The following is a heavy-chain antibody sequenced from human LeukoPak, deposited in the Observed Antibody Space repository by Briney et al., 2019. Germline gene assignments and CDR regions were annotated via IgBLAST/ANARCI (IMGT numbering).Heavy chain of an antibody. V-gene: IGHV4-38-2*02. Sequence: SETLSLTCTVSGYSISSDYYWGWVRQPPGKGLEWIGSIYHSGSTYYNPSLKSRVTISVDTSKNQFSLKLSSVTATDTAIYYCARGVGSRYYYNRYYFDSWGQGTLVTVSS. D-gene: IGHD3-22*01. CDR1: GYSISSDYY. J-gene: IGHJ4*02. CDR3: ARGVGSRYYYNRYYFDS. CDR2: IYHSGST.